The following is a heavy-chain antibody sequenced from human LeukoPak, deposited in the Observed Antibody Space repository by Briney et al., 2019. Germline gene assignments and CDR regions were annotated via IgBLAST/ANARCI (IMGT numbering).Heavy chain of an antibody. Sequence: GASVKVSCKASGYTFTGYYMHWVRQAPGQGLEWMGWISAYNGNTNYAQKLQGRVTMTTDTSTSTAYMELRSLRSDDTAVYYCAREITMVREGLYYYYYMDVWGKGTTVTISS. D-gene: IGHD3-10*01. CDR2: ISAYNGNT. CDR3: AREITMVREGLYYYYYMDV. J-gene: IGHJ6*03. CDR1: GYTFTGYY. V-gene: IGHV1-18*04.